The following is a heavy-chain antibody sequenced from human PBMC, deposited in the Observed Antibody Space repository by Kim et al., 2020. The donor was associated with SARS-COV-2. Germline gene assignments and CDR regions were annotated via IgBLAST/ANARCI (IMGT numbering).Heavy chain of an antibody. CDR2: INHSGST. V-gene: IGHV4-34*01. CDR3: ARRGHGRRIDY. D-gene: IGHD1-1*01. Sequence: SETLSLTCAVYGGSFSGYYWSWIRQPPGKGLEWIGEINHSGSTNYNPSLKSRVTISVDTSKNQFSLKLSSVTAADTAVYYCARRGHGRRIDYWGQGTLVTVSS. CDR1: GGSFSGYY. J-gene: IGHJ4*02.